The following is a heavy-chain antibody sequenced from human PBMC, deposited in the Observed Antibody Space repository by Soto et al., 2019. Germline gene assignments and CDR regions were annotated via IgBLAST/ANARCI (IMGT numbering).Heavy chain of an antibody. D-gene: IGHD3-3*01. Sequence: ASVKVSCKVSGYTLTELSMHWVRQAPGKGLEWMGGFDPEDGETIYAQKFQGRVTMTEDTSTDTAYMELSSLRSEDTAVYYCATTYDFWSGYYYFDYWGQGTLVTVSS. CDR2: FDPEDGET. V-gene: IGHV1-24*01. CDR1: GYTLTELS. J-gene: IGHJ4*02. CDR3: ATTYDFWSGYYYFDY.